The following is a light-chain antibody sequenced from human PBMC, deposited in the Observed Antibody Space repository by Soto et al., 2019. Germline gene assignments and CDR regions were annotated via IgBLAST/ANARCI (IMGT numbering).Light chain of an antibody. Sequence: GDRVTIPCRASQSISSWLAWYQQKPGKAPKLLIYKASSLQSGVPSRFSGSGSGTEFTLTISSLQPDDFATYYCQQYNTYPWTFGQGTQVEIK. V-gene: IGKV1-5*03. J-gene: IGKJ1*01. CDR3: QQYNTYPWT. CDR1: QSISSW. CDR2: KAS.